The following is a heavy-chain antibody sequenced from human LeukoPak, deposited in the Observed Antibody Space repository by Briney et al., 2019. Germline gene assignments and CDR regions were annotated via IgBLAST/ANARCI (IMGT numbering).Heavy chain of an antibody. Sequence: PGGSLRLSCVGSGFPFSSYNMNWVRQAPGKGLEWVSYISSSSSSIYYADSVKGRLTISRDNSKNTLYLQMNSLRAEDTALYYCAKDRSFGGNSDYFDYWGQGTPVTVSS. CDR2: ISSSSSSI. CDR3: AKDRSFGGNSDYFDY. D-gene: IGHD4-23*01. J-gene: IGHJ4*02. V-gene: IGHV3-21*04. CDR1: GFPFSSYN.